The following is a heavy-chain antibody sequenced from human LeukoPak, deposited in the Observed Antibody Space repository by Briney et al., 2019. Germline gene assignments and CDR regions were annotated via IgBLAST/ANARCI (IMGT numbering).Heavy chain of an antibody. J-gene: IGHJ4*02. Sequence: PGGSLRLSCAASGFTFSGYAMSWVRQAPGKGLEWVTAISGSGGSTYYADSVKGRFTISRDNSKNTLYLQMNSLRAEDTAVYYCAKDTDTLGLRYFDWLLNYFDYWGQGTLVTVSS. CDR2: ISGSGGST. CDR3: AKDTDTLGLRYFDWLLNYFDY. D-gene: IGHD3-9*01. V-gene: IGHV3-23*01. CDR1: GFTFSGYA.